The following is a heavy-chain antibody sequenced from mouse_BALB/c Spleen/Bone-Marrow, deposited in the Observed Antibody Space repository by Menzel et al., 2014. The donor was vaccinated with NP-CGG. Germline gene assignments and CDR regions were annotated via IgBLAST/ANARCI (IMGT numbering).Heavy chain of an antibody. J-gene: IGHJ1*01. D-gene: IGHD1-1*01. Sequence: EVQLVESGPELVKPGASVKISCKDSGYSFTGYFMNWVMQSHGKSLEWIGRINPYNGDTFYNQKFKGKATLTVDKSSSTAHMELRSLASEDSAVYYCTRVTTDWYFHVWGAGTPFPVSS. V-gene: IGHV1-20*02. CDR3: TRVTTDWYFHV. CDR2: INPYNGDT. CDR1: GYSFTGYF.